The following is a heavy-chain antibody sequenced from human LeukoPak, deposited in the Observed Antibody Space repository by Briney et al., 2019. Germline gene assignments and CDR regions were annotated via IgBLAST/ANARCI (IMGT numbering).Heavy chain of an antibody. V-gene: IGHV3-23*01. D-gene: IGHD6-13*01. J-gene: IGHJ6*02. CDR3: ANLGEQQLSVDYYYGMDV. CDR1: GFTFSSYA. CDR2: ISGSGGST. Sequence: GGSLRLSCAASGFTFSSYAMSWVRQAPGKGLEWASAISGSGGSTYYADSVKGRFTISRDNSKNTLYLQMNSLRAEDTAVYYCANLGEQQLSVDYYYGMDVWGQGTTVTVSS.